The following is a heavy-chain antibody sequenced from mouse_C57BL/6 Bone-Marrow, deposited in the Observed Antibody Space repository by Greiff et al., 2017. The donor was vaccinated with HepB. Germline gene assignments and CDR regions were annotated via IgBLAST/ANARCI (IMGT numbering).Heavy chain of an antibody. CDR2: IRNKANGYTT. CDR1: GFTFTDYY. CDR3: ARSRLREGYWYFDV. Sequence: EVNLVESGGGLVQPGGSLSLSCAASGFTFTDYYMSWVRQPPGKALEWLGFIRNKANGYTTEYSASVKGRFTISRDNSQSILYLQMNALRAEDSATYYCARSRLREGYWYFDVWGTGTTVTVSS. D-gene: IGHD2-4*01. V-gene: IGHV7-3*01. J-gene: IGHJ1*03.